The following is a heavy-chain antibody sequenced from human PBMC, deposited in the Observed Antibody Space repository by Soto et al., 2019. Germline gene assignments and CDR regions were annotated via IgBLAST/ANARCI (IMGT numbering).Heavy chain of an antibody. CDR2: INPKSGGT. CDR3: ARVISPAGDY. Sequence: ASVKVSCKASGYSFTDYYLHWVRQAPGQGLEWLGWINPKSGGTNYAQRFEDRVNLTRDTSLGTAYLELTSLRSDDTAVYYCARVISPAGDYWGQGTLVTVSS. J-gene: IGHJ4*02. CDR1: GYSFTDYY. V-gene: IGHV1-2*02.